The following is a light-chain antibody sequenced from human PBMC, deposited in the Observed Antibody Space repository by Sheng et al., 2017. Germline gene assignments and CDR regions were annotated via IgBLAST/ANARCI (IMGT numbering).Light chain of an antibody. Sequence: QSALTQPASVSGSPGQSITISCTGTSSDVGSYNLVSWYQQHPGKAPKLMIYEGTKRPSGVPDRFSGSKSGNTASLTISGLQAEDEADYYCCSYAGWYTYVFGSGTNVNVL. CDR2: EGT. J-gene: IGLJ1*01. CDR1: SSDVGSYNL. V-gene: IGLV2-23*01. CDR3: CSYAGWYTYV.